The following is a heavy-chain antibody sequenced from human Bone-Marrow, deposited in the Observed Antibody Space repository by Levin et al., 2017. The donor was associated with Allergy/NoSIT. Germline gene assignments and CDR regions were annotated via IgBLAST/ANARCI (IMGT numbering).Heavy chain of an antibody. J-gene: IGHJ6*03. CDR3: ARGIASGGKTYYYYYMDV. CDR2: INPNTGGT. D-gene: IGHD6-13*01. CDR1: GYIFTDYY. Sequence: PPASVKVSCKASGYIFTDYYMHWVRQAPGQGLEWMGWINPNTGGTSYSQNFQGRVTMTRDTSISTAYMDLSSLRSDDTAVYYCARGIASGGKTYYYYYMDVWGRGTTVAVSS. V-gene: IGHV1-2*02.